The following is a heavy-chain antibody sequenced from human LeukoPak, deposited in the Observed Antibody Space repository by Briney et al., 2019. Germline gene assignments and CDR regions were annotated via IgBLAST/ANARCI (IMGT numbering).Heavy chain of an antibody. Sequence: ASVKVFCKASDYTFTKYGITWVRQAPGQGLESMGWISAYNGSTDYAQKLQGRVTMTTDTSTSTAYMELRSLRSDDTAVYYCARTAQYGSSWSDYWGQGTLVTVSS. CDR2: ISAYNGST. J-gene: IGHJ4*02. CDR1: DYTFTKYG. V-gene: IGHV1-18*01. CDR3: ARTAQYGSSWSDY. D-gene: IGHD6-13*01.